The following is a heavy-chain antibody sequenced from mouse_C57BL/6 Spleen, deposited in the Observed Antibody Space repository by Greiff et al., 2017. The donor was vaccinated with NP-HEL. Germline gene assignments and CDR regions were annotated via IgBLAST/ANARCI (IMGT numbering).Heavy chain of an antibody. CDR2: IDPSDSYT. V-gene: IGHV1-69*01. D-gene: IGHD2-5*01. CDR1: GYTFTSYW. J-gene: IGHJ1*03. CDR3: ARGPYSNYWYFDV. Sequence: QVQLKQPGAELVMPGASVKLSCKASGYTFTSYWMHWVKPRPGQGLEWIGEIDPSDSYTNYNQKFKGKSTLTVDKSSSTAYMQLSSLTSEDSAVYYCARGPYSNYWYFDVWGTGTTGTVSS.